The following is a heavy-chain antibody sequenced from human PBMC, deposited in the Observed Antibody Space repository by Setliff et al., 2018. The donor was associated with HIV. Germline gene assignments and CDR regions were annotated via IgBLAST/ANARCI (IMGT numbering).Heavy chain of an antibody. Sequence: SETLSLTCNVSGGSISSSSYYWGWIRQPPGKGLEWIGSFHYSGSTSYNPSLRSRVTISVDTSKNQFSLKLNSVIAADTAVYYCARNRVPSSLWGQGTLVTVSS. CDR2: FHYSGST. D-gene: IGHD3-10*01. V-gene: IGHV4-39*07. CDR1: GGSISSSSYY. J-gene: IGHJ4*02. CDR3: ARNRVPSSL.